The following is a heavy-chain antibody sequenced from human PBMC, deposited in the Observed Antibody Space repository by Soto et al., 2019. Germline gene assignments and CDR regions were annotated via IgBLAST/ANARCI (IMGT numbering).Heavy chain of an antibody. CDR1: GFTFSSYG. J-gene: IGHJ3*02. CDR2: IWYDGSNK. CDR3: ARDLRYYDSSGYYYGPPGNAFDI. V-gene: IGHV3-33*01. Sequence: PGGSLRLSCAASGFTFSSYGMHWVRQAPGKGLEWVAVIWYDGSNKYYADSVKGRFTISRDNSKNTLYLQMNSLRAEDTAVYYCARDLRYYDSSGYYYGPPGNAFDIWGQGTMVTVSS. D-gene: IGHD3-22*01.